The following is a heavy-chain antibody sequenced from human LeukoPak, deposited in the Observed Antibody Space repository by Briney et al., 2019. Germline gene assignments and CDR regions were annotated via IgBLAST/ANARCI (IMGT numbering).Heavy chain of an antibody. CDR3: TTGIRGD. Sequence: GGSLRLSCAASGFASSSYAMGWVRQASGKGLEWVSTISGSDGRTDYADSVKGRFTIYRDSSKNTLYLQMNSLKTEDTAVYYCTTGIRGDWGQGTLVTVSS. V-gene: IGHV3-23*01. J-gene: IGHJ4*02. D-gene: IGHD3-10*01. CDR1: GFASSSYA. CDR2: ISGSDGRT.